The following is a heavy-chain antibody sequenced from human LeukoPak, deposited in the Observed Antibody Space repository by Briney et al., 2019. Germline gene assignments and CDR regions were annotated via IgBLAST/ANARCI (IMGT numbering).Heavy chain of an antibody. J-gene: IGHJ5*02. CDR1: GGSISGYY. Sequence: SETLSLTCTVSGGSISGYYWSWIRQPPGKGLEWIGYIYYSGSTNYNPSLKSRVTISVDTSKNQFSLKLSSVTAADTAVYYCARGGDRDSSGYFIWFDPWGQGTLVTVSS. CDR2: IYYSGST. V-gene: IGHV4-59*01. D-gene: IGHD3-22*01. CDR3: ARGGDRDSSGYFIWFDP.